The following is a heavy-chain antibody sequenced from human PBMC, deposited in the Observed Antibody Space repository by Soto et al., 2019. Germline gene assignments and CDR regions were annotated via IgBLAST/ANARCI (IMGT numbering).Heavy chain of an antibody. V-gene: IGHV4-39*01. Sequence: SETLSLTCTVSGGSISSSSYYWGWIRQPPGKGLEWIGSIYYSGSTYYNPSLKSRVTISVDTSKNQFSLKLSSVTAADTAVYYCARPGDGYSYADDAFDIWGQGTMVTVSS. CDR3: ARPGDGYSYADDAFDI. CDR1: GGSISSSSYY. CDR2: IYYSGST. D-gene: IGHD5-18*01. J-gene: IGHJ3*02.